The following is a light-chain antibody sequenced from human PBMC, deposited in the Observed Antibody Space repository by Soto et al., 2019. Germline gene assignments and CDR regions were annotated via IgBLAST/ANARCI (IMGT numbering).Light chain of an antibody. V-gene: IGKV1-16*01. CDR2: AAS. J-gene: IGKJ1*01. CDR1: QDISNY. Sequence: DIQMTQSPSSLSASVGDRVTITCQASQDISNYLNWYQQKLGKAPKLLIYAASSLQSGVPSRFSGSGSGTEFTLTISSLQPDDFATYYCQHYNSYSEAFGQGTQVDIK. CDR3: QHYNSYSEA.